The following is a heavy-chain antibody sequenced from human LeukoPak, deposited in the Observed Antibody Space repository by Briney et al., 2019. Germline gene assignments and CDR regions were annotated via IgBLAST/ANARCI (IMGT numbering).Heavy chain of an antibody. V-gene: IGHV1-69*05. D-gene: IGHD2-8*01. CDR2: IIPIFGTA. CDR1: GGTFSSYA. J-gene: IGHJ4*02. CDR3: ARGRGAVPRCPYFDY. Sequence: SVKVSCKASGGTFSSYAISWMRQAPGQGLEWMGGIIPIFGTANYAQKFQGRVTITTDESTSTAYMELSSLRSEDTAVYYCARGRGAVPRCPYFDYWGQGTLVTVSS.